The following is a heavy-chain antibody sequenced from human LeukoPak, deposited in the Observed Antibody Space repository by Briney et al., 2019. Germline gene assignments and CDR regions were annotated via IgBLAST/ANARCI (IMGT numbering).Heavy chain of an antibody. J-gene: IGHJ2*01. CDR1: GGTFSSYA. V-gene: IGHV1-69*05. Sequence: ASVKVSCKASGGTFSSYAISWVRQAPGQGLEWMGGIIPIFGTANYAQKFQGRVTITTDESTSTAYMELSSLRSEDTAAYYCARGGVQLERTPYWYFDLWGPGTLVTVSS. D-gene: IGHD1-1*01. CDR2: IIPIFGTA. CDR3: ARGGVQLERTPYWYFDL.